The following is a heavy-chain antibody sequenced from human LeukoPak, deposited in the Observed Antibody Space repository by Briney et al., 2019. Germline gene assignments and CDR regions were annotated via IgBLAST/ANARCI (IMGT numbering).Heavy chain of an antibody. Sequence: ASVKVSCRTSGYMFTTYGISWVRQAPGQGLEWVGWISANNGNTKYAQRLQDRVTMTTNTSTSTAYMELRSLRSDDTAVFYCARHPPNWNEAFHIWGQGTMVTVSS. CDR2: ISANNGNT. CDR1: GYMFTTYG. CDR3: ARHPPNWNEAFHI. V-gene: IGHV1-18*01. J-gene: IGHJ3*02. D-gene: IGHD1-1*01.